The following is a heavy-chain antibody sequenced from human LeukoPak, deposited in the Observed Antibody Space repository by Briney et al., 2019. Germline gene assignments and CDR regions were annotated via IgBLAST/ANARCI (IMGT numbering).Heavy chain of an antibody. CDR3: ARGDEVVAADYYYYMDV. V-gene: IGHV3-48*04. D-gene: IGHD2-15*01. Sequence: GGSMRLSCAASGLTFDDYCMSWVRQAPGKGLEWVSYISDSSSTIYYGDSVKGRFTISRDNAKNSLYLQMNSLRAEDTAVYYCARGDEVVAADYYYYMDVWGKGTTVTISS. CDR2: ISDSSSTI. CDR1: GLTFDDYC. J-gene: IGHJ6*03.